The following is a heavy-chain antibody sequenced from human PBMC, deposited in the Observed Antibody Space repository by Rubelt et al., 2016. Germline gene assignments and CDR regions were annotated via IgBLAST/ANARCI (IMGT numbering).Heavy chain of an antibody. CDR3: ARDRGTSFNGVDI. Sequence: QVQLVQSGAEMKKPGSSVKVSCKASGGTFSSYPISWVRQAPGQGLEWMGWINPKSGGTNFAQKFQGWVTVTRDTSIRTAKRELSRLGSEDTAVYYCARDRGTSFNGVDIWGQGTTVTVSS. J-gene: IGHJ6*02. CDR2: INPKSGGT. CDR1: GGTFSSYP. V-gene: IGHV1-2*04.